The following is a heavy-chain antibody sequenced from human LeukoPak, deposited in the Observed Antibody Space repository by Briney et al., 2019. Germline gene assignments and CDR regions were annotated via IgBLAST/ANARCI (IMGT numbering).Heavy chain of an antibody. J-gene: IGHJ5*02. D-gene: IGHD3-9*01. CDR1: GFTFSSYG. CDR3: AKGAPGYYDISSRKLNWFDP. CDR2: ISGSGGST. V-gene: IGHV3-23*01. Sequence: PGGSLRLSCAASGFTFSSYGMSWVRQAPGKGLEWVSAISGSGGSTYYADSVKGRFTISRDNSKNTLYLQMNSLRAEDTAVYYCAKGAPGYYDISSRKLNWFDPWGQGTLVTVSS.